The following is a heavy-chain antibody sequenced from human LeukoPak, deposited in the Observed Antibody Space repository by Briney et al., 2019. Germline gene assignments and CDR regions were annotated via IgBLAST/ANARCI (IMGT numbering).Heavy chain of an antibody. CDR1: GGSFSGYY. CDR3: ARRVSGYRKGIDY. D-gene: IGHD3-9*01. V-gene: IGHV4-34*01. CDR2: INHSGST. J-gene: IGHJ4*02. Sequence: SETLSLTCAVYGGSFSGYYWNWIRQPPGKGLEWIGEINHSGSTNYNPSLKSRVTISVDTSKNQFSLMLSSVTAADTAVYYCARRVSGYRKGIDYWGQGTLVTVSS.